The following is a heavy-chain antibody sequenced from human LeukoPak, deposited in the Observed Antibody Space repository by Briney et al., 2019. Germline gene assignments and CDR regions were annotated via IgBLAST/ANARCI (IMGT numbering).Heavy chain of an antibody. CDR1: GGSISNSSYY. D-gene: IGHD2-15*01. CDR3: ARVYCSGGSCYDSRGWFDP. Sequence: SETLSLTCTVSGGSISNSSYYWGWLRQPPGTGLEWLGSIYYSGSTYYRSSLKSRVTISVDTSKNQFSLRLSSVTAADTAVYYCARVYCSGGSCYDSRGWFDPWGQGTLVTVSS. J-gene: IGHJ5*02. CDR2: IYYSGST. V-gene: IGHV4-39*07.